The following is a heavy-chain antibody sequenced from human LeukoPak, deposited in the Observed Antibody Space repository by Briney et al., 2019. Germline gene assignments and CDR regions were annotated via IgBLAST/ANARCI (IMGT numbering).Heavy chain of an antibody. CDR2: IKQDGSEK. J-gene: IGHJ4*02. Sequence: GGSLRLSCAASGFTFSSYWMSWVRQAPGKGLEWVANIKQDGSEKYYVDSVKGRFTISRDNAKNSLYLQMNSLRAEDTAVYYCARVGVAAVPYFDYWGQGTLVTVSS. CDR1: GFTFSSYW. D-gene: IGHD2-15*01. V-gene: IGHV3-7*01. CDR3: ARVGVAAVPYFDY.